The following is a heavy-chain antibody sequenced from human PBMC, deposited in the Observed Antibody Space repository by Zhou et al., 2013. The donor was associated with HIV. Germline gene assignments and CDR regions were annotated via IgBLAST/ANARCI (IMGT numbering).Heavy chain of an antibody. J-gene: IGHJ5*02. D-gene: IGHD3-16*01. V-gene: IGHV1-18*01. CDR1: GYSINNFG. CDR2: ISGYNDNT. Sequence: QVQLVQSGAEVKKPGASVKVSCKASGYSINNFGISWVRQAPGQRLEWMGWISGYNDNTEYRQRFQGRFTMTTDTSTNTAYMELRGLTSDDTAVYYCARDSLGWGPGHWFDPWGQGTLVTVSS. CDR3: ARDSLGWGPGHWFDP.